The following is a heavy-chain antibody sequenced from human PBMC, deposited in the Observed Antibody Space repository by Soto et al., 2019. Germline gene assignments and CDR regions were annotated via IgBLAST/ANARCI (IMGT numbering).Heavy chain of an antibody. D-gene: IGHD6-19*01. CDR2: IKQDGSEK. J-gene: IGHJ4*02. V-gene: IGHV3-7*01. Sequence: VQLVESGGGLVQPGGSLRLSCAASGFTFSSYWMSWVRQAPGKGLEWVANIKQDGSEKFYVDYVKGRFTISRDNAKNSLYLQMNSLRAADTAVYYCARGTGAAVAADYWGQGTLVTVSS. CDR3: ARGTGAAVAADY. CDR1: GFTFSSYW.